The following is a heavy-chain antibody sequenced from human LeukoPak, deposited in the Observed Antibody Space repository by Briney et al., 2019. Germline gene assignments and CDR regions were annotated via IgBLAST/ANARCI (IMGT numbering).Heavy chain of an antibody. CDR2: IYYSGST. CDR1: GGSISSYY. CDR3: ARETSYGASYYYYYMDV. Sequence: SETLSLTCTVSGGSISSYYWSWVRQPPGQGLGWIGYIYYSGSTSYNPSLKSRVTISVDTSKNQFSLKLSSVTAADTAVYYCARETSYGASYYYYYMDVWGKGTTVTVSS. D-gene: IGHD5-18*01. V-gene: IGHV4-59*01. J-gene: IGHJ6*03.